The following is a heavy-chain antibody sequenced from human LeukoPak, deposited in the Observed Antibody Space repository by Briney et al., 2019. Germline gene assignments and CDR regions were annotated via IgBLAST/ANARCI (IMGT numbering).Heavy chain of an antibody. D-gene: IGHD3-22*01. CDR2: IWYDGSNK. J-gene: IGHJ5*02. Sequence: GGSLRLSCAASGFTFSSYGMHWVRQAPGKGLEWVAVIWYDGSNKYYSDPVRGRFTISRDNSKNTLYLQMNSLRAEDTAVYYCAGSSGYWFDPWGQGTLVTVSS. V-gene: IGHV3-33*01. CDR3: AGSSGYWFDP. CDR1: GFTFSSYG.